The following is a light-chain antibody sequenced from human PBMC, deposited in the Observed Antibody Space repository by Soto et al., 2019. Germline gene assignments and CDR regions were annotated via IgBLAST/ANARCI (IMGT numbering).Light chain of an antibody. V-gene: IGLV6-57*03. Sequence: NFMLTQPHSVSESPGKTVTISCTRSSGSIASNYVQWYQQRPGSAPTTVIYEDNQRPSGVPDRFSGSIDSSSNSASLTISGLKTEDEADYCCQSYDSSNPYVVFGGGTKLTVL. J-gene: IGLJ2*01. CDR2: EDN. CDR1: SGSIASNY. CDR3: QSYDSSNPYVV.